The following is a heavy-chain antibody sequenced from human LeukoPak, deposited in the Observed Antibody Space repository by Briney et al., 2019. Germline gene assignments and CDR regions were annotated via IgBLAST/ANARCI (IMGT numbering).Heavy chain of an antibody. CDR3: ARDLRSSGWYGDHFDY. CDR2: IKQDGSEK. Sequence: GGSLRLSCEVSGFTFSSYHMNWVRQAPGKGLEWVANIKQDGSEKYYVDSVKGRFTISRDNAKNSLYLQMNSLRAEDTAVYYCARDLRSSGWYGDHFDYWGQGTLVTVSS. J-gene: IGHJ4*02. V-gene: IGHV3-7*01. D-gene: IGHD6-19*01. CDR1: GFTFSSYH.